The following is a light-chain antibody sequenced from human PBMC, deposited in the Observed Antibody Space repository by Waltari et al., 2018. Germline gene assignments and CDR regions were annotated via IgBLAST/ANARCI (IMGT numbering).Light chain of an antibody. V-gene: IGKV3-11*01. CDR3: QQRNSWPLT. J-gene: IGKJ3*01. CDR2: DAS. CDR1: QSVGDF. Sequence: EIVFTPSPVTLSLSPGEGATLSCKTSQSVGDFLAWYQQRPGQAPRLLIYDASLRAAGIPARFSGSGSGTDFTLTISSRESEDSAVYFCQQRNSWPLTFGPGTTV.